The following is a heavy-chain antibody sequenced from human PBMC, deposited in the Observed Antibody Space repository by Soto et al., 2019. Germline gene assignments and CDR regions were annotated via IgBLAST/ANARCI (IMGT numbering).Heavy chain of an antibody. Sequence: GGSLRLSCTASGFTFGDFAMSWFRQAPGKGLEWIGFIRSKNYGGTTEYAASVQDRFTISRDDSKSIAYLQMNSLKTEDTALYYCFTDRQFRPAYWGQGTLVTVSS. CDR3: FTDRQFRPAY. CDR1: GFTFGDFA. J-gene: IGHJ4*02. CDR2: IRSKNYGGTT. D-gene: IGHD3-22*01. V-gene: IGHV3-49*03.